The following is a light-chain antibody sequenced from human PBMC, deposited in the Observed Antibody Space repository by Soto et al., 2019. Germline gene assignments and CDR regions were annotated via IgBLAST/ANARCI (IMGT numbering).Light chain of an antibody. Sequence: DIQMTQSPSLLSASVGDRVTITCRASEGIRNYLAWYQQKPGKPPRLLIYGASTLQSGVPSRFSASGSGTDFTLTISGLQPDDIATYYCQRYNVAPFTFGPGTTVDL. CDR1: EGIRNY. CDR3: QRYNVAPFT. J-gene: IGKJ3*01. V-gene: IGKV1-27*01. CDR2: GAS.